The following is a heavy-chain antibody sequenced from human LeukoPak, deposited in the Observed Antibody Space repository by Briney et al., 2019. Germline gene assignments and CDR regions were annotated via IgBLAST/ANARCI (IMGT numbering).Heavy chain of an antibody. J-gene: IGHJ3*02. Sequence: PGGSLRLSCAASGFAFSSYSMNWVRQALGKGLEWVSSISSSSSYIYYADSVKGRFTISRGNAKNSLYLQMNSLRAEDTAVYYCARVGKGYSSGWYAFDIWGQGTMVTVSS. CDR1: GFAFSSYS. CDR3: ARVGKGYSSGWYAFDI. D-gene: IGHD6-19*01. V-gene: IGHV3-21*01. CDR2: ISSSSSYI.